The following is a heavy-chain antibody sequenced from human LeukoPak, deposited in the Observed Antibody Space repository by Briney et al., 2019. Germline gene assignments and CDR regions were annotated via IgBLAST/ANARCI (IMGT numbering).Heavy chain of an antibody. D-gene: IGHD1-1*01. CDR3: GRVQYSFSKNDGSRLGLGPSPTKHYYYMDV. J-gene: IGHJ6*03. CDR1: GGSFSDYS. CDR2: INHSGGT. V-gene: IGHV4-34*01. Sequence: SETLSLTCAVYGGSFSDYSWSWIRQPPGRGLEWIGEINHSGGTNHNPSLMSRFSMSVDTSKNQFSLKVSSVTAADTAVYYCGRVQYSFSKNDGSRLGLGPSPTKHYYYMDVWGKGTTFTVSS.